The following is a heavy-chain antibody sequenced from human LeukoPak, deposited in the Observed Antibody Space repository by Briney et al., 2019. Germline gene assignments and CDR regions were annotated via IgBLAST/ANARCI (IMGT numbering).Heavy chain of an antibody. D-gene: IGHD2-2*01. J-gene: IGHJ4*02. CDR2: INPSGGST. Sequence: ASVKVSFKASGYTFINYYMHWVRQAPGQGLEWMGIINPSGGSTSYAQKFQGRATMTRDTSTSTVYMELSSLRSEDTAVYYCARALVGYRAPDYWGQGTLVTVSS. CDR3: ARALVGYRAPDY. CDR1: GYTFINYY. V-gene: IGHV1-46*01.